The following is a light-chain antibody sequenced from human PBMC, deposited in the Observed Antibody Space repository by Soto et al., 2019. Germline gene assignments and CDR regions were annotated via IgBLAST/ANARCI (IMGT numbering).Light chain of an antibody. CDR3: QQYDNPLT. CDR1: QDISNY. J-gene: IGKJ4*01. CDR2: DAS. V-gene: IGKV1-33*01. Sequence: IQMTQSPSSLSATIGDRVPITCQASQDISNYLNWYQQKPGKAPKLLIYDASNLETGVPSRFSGSGSGTDFTFTISSLQPEDIATYYCQQYDNPLTFGGGTKV.